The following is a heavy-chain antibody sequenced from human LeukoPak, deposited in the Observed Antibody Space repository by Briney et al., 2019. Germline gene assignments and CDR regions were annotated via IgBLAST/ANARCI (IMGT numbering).Heavy chain of an antibody. J-gene: IGHJ4*02. CDR2: ISYDGSNK. V-gene: IGHV3-30-3*01. CDR1: GFTFSSYA. CDR3: AREKSCFDY. Sequence: PGRSLRLSCAASGFTFSSYAMHWVRQAPGKGLEWVAVISYDGSNKYHADSVKGRFTISRDNSKNTLYLQMNSLRAEDTAVYYCAREKSCFDYWGQGTLVTVSS.